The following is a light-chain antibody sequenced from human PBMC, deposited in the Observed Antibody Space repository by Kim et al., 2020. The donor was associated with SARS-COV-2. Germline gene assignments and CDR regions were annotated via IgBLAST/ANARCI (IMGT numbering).Light chain of an antibody. CDR2: QHS. Sequence: SYELTQPPSVSVSPGQTATITCSGDKLGDKYACWYQQKPGQSPVLVIYQHSKRPSGIPERFFGSNSGNTANLTISGTQAMDEADYYCQAWDISTVVFGGG. CDR3: QAWDISTVV. J-gene: IGLJ2*01. CDR1: KLGDKY. V-gene: IGLV3-1*01.